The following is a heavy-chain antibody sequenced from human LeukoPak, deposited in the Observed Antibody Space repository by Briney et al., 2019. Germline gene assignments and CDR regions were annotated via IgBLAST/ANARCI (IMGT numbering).Heavy chain of an antibody. CDR3: ARHVGYGNNWFDP. Sequence: SETLSLTCTVTGGSFSTYYWSWIRQPPGKGLEWIGHFYYSGSTNYNPSLKSRVTISVDTSKNQFSLKLRSLTAADTAVYYCARHVGYGNNWFDPWGQGTLVTVSS. J-gene: IGHJ5*02. V-gene: IGHV4-59*08. CDR2: FYYSGST. D-gene: IGHD5-18*01. CDR1: GGSFSTYY.